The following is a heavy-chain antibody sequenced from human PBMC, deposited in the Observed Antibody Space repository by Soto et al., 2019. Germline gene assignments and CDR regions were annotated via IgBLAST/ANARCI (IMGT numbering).Heavy chain of an antibody. D-gene: IGHD6-19*01. CDR1: GFTFSSYG. Sequence: QVQLVESGGGVVQPGRSLRLSCAASGFTFSSYGMHWVRQAPGKGLEWVAVVSYDGSNKYYADSVKGRFTISRDNSKNPLYLQMNSLRAEDTAVYYWAKDLRVAGTFDVWGQGTMVTVSS. CDR2: VSYDGSNK. CDR3: AKDLRVAGTFDV. V-gene: IGHV3-30*18. J-gene: IGHJ3*01.